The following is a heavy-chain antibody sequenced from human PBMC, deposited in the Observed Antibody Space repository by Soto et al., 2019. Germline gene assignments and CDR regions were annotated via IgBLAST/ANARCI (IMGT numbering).Heavy chain of an antibody. CDR2: IKQDGSEK. Sequence: GGSLRLSCAASGFTFSSYWMSWVRQAPGKGLEWVANIKQDGSEKYYVDSVKGRFTISRDNAKNSLYLQMNSLRAEDTAVYYCARDRLVNYYDSSGYHGDAFDIWGQGTMVTVSS. CDR3: ARDRLVNYYDSSGYHGDAFDI. J-gene: IGHJ3*02. D-gene: IGHD3-22*01. V-gene: IGHV3-7*03. CDR1: GFTFSSYW.